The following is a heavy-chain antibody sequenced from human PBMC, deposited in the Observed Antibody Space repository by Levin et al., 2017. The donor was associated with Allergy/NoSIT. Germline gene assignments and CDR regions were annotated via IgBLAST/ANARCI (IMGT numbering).Heavy chain of an antibody. Sequence: SETLSLICSVSGGSISSSYWSWIRQAAGQRPEWIGRVYTTGRSDYNPSLKSRLTLSLDTSGNQFSLNLRSVTAADTAVYYCAINRRDSAGDLMFDYWGPGALVTVSS. CDR3: AINRRDSAGDLMFDY. CDR2: VYTTGRS. CDR1: GGSISSSY. J-gene: IGHJ4*02. D-gene: IGHD3-10*02. V-gene: IGHV4-4*07.